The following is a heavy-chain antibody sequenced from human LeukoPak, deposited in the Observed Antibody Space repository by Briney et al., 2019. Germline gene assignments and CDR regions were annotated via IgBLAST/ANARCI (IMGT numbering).Heavy chain of an antibody. CDR1: GFTLRNYE. CDR3: SRGSGWLSVY. V-gene: IGHV3-49*04. CDR2: ISGGTT. D-gene: IGHD6-19*01. J-gene: IGHJ4*02. Sequence: PGGSLRLSCAASGFTLRNYEMNWVRQAPGKGLEWIGFISGGTTEYAASVKGRFTISRDDSTSIAYLQMNSLTTEDTAVYYCSRGSGWLSVYWGQGTLVTVSS.